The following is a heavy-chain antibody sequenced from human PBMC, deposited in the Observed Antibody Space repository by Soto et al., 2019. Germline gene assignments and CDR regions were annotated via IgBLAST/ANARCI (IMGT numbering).Heavy chain of an antibody. V-gene: IGHV4-59*01. J-gene: IGHJ4*02. Sequence: PSETLSLTCTVSGGSMSSNYWTWIRQSPGKGLEWIGYIYYTGSTKYNPSLKSRVTISLDTSKNQFSLRLTSVTSADTAVYYCARGGSHGDFFDYWGQGAQVTVAS. CDR1: GGSMSSNY. D-gene: IGHD4-17*01. CDR3: ARGGSHGDFFDY. CDR2: IYYTGST.